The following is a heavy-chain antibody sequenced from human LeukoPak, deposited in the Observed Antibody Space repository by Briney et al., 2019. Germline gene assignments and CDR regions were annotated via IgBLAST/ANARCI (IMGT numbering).Heavy chain of an antibody. Sequence: GGTLRLSCAASGFSFSSYWMHWVRQAPGKGLVWVSRINSDGSSTTYADSVKGRSSISRDNAKNTLYLHLDSLRAEDTGVYYCARAVRAHPPADFWGQGTLVTVSS. J-gene: IGHJ4*02. CDR1: GFSFSSYW. V-gene: IGHV3-74*01. CDR2: INSDGSST. D-gene: IGHD3-3*01. CDR3: ARAVRAHPPADF.